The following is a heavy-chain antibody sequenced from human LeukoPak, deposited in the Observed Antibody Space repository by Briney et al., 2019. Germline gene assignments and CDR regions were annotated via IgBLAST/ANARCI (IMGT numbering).Heavy chain of an antibody. Sequence: GASVKVSCKASGYTFTSYGISWVRQAPGQGLEWMGWISAYNGNTNYAQKLQGRVTMTTDTSTSTAYMALRSLRSDDTAVYYCASLYCSSTSCYPPFDPWGQGTLVTVSS. D-gene: IGHD2-2*01. CDR1: GYTFTSYG. CDR3: ASLYCSSTSCYPPFDP. V-gene: IGHV1-18*01. J-gene: IGHJ5*02. CDR2: ISAYNGNT.